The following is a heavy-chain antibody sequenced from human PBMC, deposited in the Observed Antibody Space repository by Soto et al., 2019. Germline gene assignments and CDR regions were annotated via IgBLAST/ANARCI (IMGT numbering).Heavy chain of an antibody. J-gene: IGHJ4*02. D-gene: IGHD3-10*01. CDR3: ATSYGSGSRPFDY. V-gene: IGHV1-69*04. CDR2: IIPMVGMS. Sequence: ASVKVSCKASGGTFSSYAISWVRQAPGQGLEWMGRIIPMVGMSNYAQKFQGRVTIIADRSTNTTYVQLSSLRSEDTALYYCATSYGSGSRPFDYWGQGTPVTVSS. CDR1: GGTFSSYA.